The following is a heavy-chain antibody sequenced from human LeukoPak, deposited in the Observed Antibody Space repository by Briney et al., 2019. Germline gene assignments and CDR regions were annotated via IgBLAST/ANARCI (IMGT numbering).Heavy chain of an antibody. Sequence: GGSLRLSCAASGFTFSTYWMNWVRQAPGKGLEWVSRISSDGGTTTYADSVQGRFTISRDSAKNSLYLQMNSLRAEDTAVYYCARGGRGTYFDYFDYWGQGTLVTVSS. V-gene: IGHV3-74*01. CDR1: GFTFSTYW. CDR2: ISSDGGTT. J-gene: IGHJ4*02. D-gene: IGHD1-26*01. CDR3: ARGGRGTYFDYFDY.